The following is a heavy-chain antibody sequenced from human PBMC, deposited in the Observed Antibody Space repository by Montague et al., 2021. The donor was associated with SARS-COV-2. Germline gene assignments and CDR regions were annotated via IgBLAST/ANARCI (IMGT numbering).Heavy chain of an antibody. CDR2: INHTGSA. Sequence: SETRSLTCAVYSGSFSDYYWTWIRQPPGKGLEWIGEINHTGSATYNPSLKSRVTLSVDTSKNQFSLKLQSVTAADTAVYYCARGQVTIFGMLIFIPAAGHLDCWGQGTSVTVSS. J-gene: IGHJ3*01. CDR1: SGSFSDYY. CDR3: ARGQVTIFGMLIFIPAAGHLDC. D-gene: IGHD3-3*01. V-gene: IGHV4-34*01.